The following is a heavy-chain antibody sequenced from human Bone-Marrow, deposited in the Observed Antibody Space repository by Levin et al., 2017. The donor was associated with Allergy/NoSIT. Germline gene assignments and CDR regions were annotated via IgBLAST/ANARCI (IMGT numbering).Heavy chain of an antibody. V-gene: IGHV4-59*01. J-gene: IGHJ5*02. CDR2: GHSSGST. CDR3: AREGGGYYEGADNYLNWFDP. Sequence: ASETLSLTCSVSGGYISSYYWNWIRQSPGKGLEWIGYGHSSGSTKYNPSLKSRVTILVDTSKNQLSLKLTSVTAADTAVYFCAREGGGYYEGADNYLNWFDPWGQGTLVTVSS. CDR1: GGYISSYY. D-gene: IGHD3-22*01.